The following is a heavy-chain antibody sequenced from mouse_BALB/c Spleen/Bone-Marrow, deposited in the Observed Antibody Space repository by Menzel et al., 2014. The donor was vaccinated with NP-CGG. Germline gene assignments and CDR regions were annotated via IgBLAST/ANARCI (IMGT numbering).Heavy chain of an antibody. D-gene: IGHD2-14*01. Sequence: QVHVKQSGPELVRPGVSVKISCKGSSYTFTDYAMHWVKQSHAKSLEWIGVISTYYGNANYNQKFKGKATMTVDKSSSTAYMELARLTSEDSAVYYCTRGGRYDEVAYWGRGTLVTVSA. J-gene: IGHJ3*01. CDR2: ISTYYGNA. V-gene: IGHV1-67*01. CDR1: SYTFTDYA. CDR3: TRGGRYDEVAY.